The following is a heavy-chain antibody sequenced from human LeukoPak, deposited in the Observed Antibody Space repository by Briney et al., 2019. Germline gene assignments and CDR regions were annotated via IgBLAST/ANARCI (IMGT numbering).Heavy chain of an antibody. V-gene: IGHV3-13*01. CDR2: IGTAGDT. Sequence: QPGGSLRLSCAASGFTFSSYDMHWVRQATGKGLEWVSAIGTAGDTYYPGSVKGRFTISRENAKNSLYLQMNSLRAGDTAVYYCARSAPSKAADYWGQGTLVTVSS. CDR1: GFTFSSYD. J-gene: IGHJ4*02. CDR3: ARSAPSKAADY.